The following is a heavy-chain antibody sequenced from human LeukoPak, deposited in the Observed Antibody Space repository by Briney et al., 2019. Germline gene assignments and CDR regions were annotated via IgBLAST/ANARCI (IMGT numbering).Heavy chain of an antibody. Sequence: SETLSLTCTVSGGSMSSSSYYWGWIRQPPGKGLEWIGSIYHSGSSYYNPSLKSRVTIAVETSKNQFSLKLSSVTAADTAVYYCAREEGTAMAASGWFDPWGQGTLVTVSS. CDR1: GGSMSSSSYY. J-gene: IGHJ5*02. D-gene: IGHD5-18*01. V-gene: IGHV4-39*07. CDR2: IYHSGSS. CDR3: AREEGTAMAASGWFDP.